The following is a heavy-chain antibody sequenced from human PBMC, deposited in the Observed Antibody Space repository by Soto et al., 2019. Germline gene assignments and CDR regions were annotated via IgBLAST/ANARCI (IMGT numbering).Heavy chain of an antibody. D-gene: IGHD2-2*01. CDR2: ISDSGDTA. Sequence: EVQLLESGGGLVQPGGSLRLSCAASGFTFSSYAVSWVRQAPGKGLEWVSTISDSGDTAHYADSVKGRFTISRDSPKNTLYLQMNSLRAEDTAVYYCAKGRAGITSCSEDWGQGTLVTVSS. J-gene: IGHJ4*02. CDR3: AKGRAGITSCSED. V-gene: IGHV3-23*01. CDR1: GFTFSSYA.